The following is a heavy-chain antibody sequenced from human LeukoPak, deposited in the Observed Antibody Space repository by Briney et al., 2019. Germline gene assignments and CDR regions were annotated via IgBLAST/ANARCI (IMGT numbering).Heavy chain of an antibody. CDR2: IIPIFGTA. V-gene: IGHV1-69*13. CDR3: ARDGPTYCSSTSCYTPYFDY. CDR1: GGTFISYA. D-gene: IGHD2-2*02. J-gene: IGHJ4*02. Sequence: ASVKVSCKASGGTFISYAISWVRQAPGQGLEWMGGIIPIFGTANYAQKFQGRVTITADESTSTAYMELSSLRSEDTAVYYCARDGPTYCSSTSCYTPYFDYWGQGTLVTVSS.